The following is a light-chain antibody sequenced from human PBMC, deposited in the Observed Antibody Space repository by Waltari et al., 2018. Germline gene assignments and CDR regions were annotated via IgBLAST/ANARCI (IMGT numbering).Light chain of an antibody. CDR2: GAS. V-gene: IGKV3-15*01. CDR3: QQYNNWPPLT. J-gene: IGKJ4*01. CDR1: QSVSSN. Sequence: ETVMTQSPATLSVSPGERATLSCRASQSVSSNLAWYQQKPGQAPRLLISGASTRATGIPARFSGSGSGTEFTLTISSLQSEDFAVYYCQQYNNWPPLTFGGGTK.